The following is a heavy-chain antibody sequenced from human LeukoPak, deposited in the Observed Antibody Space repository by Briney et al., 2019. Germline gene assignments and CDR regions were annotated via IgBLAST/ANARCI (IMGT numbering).Heavy chain of an antibody. V-gene: IGHV3-11*01. J-gene: IGHJ5*02. D-gene: IGHD3-3*01. CDR3: ARDFWSGFYNNWFDP. CDR2: ISSSGSTI. CDR1: GFTFSDYY. Sequence: KLGGSLRLSCAASGFTFSDYYMSWIRQAPGKGLEWVSYISSSGSTIYFADSVKGRFTVSRDNAKNSLSLQMNSLRAEDTAVYYCARDFWSGFYNNWFDPWGQGTLVIVSS.